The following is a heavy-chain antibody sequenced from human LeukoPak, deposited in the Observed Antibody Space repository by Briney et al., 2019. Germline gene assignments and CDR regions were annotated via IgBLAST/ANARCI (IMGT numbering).Heavy chain of an antibody. CDR1: GFTFSSYS. D-gene: IGHD5-12*01. Sequence: PGGSLRLSCAASGFTFSSYSMNWVRQAPGKGLEWVSSISSSSSYIYYADSVKGRFAISRDNAKNSLELQMNSLRGEDTAVYYCARAGGYASSWAYWGQGTLDSVSS. V-gene: IGHV3-21*01. J-gene: IGHJ4*02. CDR3: ARAGGYASSWAY. CDR2: ISSSSSYI.